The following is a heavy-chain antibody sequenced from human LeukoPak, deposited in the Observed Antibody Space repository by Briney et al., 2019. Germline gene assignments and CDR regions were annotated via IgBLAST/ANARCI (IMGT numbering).Heavy chain of an antibody. V-gene: IGHV3-9*01. D-gene: IGHD5-24*01. CDR2: ISWNSGSI. Sequence: HTGGSLRLSCAASGFTFDDYAMHWVRQAPGKGLEWVSGISWNSGSIGYADSVKGRFTISRDNAKNSLYLQMNSLRAEDTAVYYCARDAEMASQTGGGSAFDIWGQGTMVTVSS. J-gene: IGHJ3*02. CDR1: GFTFDDYA. CDR3: ARDAEMASQTGGGSAFDI.